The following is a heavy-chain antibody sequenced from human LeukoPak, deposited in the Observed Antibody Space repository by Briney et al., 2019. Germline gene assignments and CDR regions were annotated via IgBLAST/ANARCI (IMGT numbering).Heavy chain of an antibody. CDR1: GYTFTSYA. D-gene: IGHD2-2*01. Sequence: SVKVSCKASGYTFTSYAMHWVRQAPGQRLEWMGWINAGNGNTKYSQKFQGRVTITRDTSARTAYMELTSLRSEDTAVYYCARSLRWGSSTSCAPWGQGTLVTVSS. CDR2: INAGNGNT. CDR3: ARSLRWGSSTSCAP. J-gene: IGHJ5*02. V-gene: IGHV1-3*01.